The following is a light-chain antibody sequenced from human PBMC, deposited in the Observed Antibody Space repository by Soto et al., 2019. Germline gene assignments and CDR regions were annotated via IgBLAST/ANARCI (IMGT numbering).Light chain of an antibody. J-gene: IGKJ1*01. Sequence: EIVLTQSPDTLSLSPGERATFSCRASLSVSSYLAWYQQLPGQAPRLLIYDASNRSSGVPARFSGSGSGTDFTLTISDLEPADFGLYYCQQRLNWPPGFGQGTKVDIK. CDR3: QQRLNWPPG. V-gene: IGKV3-11*01. CDR1: LSVSSY. CDR2: DAS.